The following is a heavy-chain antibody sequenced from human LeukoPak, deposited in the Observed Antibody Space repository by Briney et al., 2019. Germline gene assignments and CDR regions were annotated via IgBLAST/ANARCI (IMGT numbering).Heavy chain of an antibody. Sequence: ASVKVSCKASGYTFTNYYILWVRQAPGQGLEWMGIINPSGGTTTYAQKFQGRVTMTRDMSTSTVYMGLSSLRSEDTAVYYCARDGADTADEWSWFDPWGQGTLVTVSS. CDR2: INPSGGTT. CDR3: ARDGADTADEWSWFDP. J-gene: IGHJ5*02. D-gene: IGHD5-18*01. CDR1: GYTFTNYY. V-gene: IGHV1-46*01.